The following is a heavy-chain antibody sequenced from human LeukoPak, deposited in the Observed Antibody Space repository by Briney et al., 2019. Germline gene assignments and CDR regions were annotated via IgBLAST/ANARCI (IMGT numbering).Heavy chain of an antibody. V-gene: IGHV1-8*01. Sequence: ASVKVSRKASGYSFTSYDIDWVRQATGQGQEWMGWMNPNSGNTGYAEKLQGRVTMTRNTSISTAYMELSSLRSEDTAVYYCARAYYGSGSYHPYYYYLDVWGQGTTVTVSS. J-gene: IGHJ6*03. CDR2: MNPNSGNT. CDR1: GYSFTSYD. D-gene: IGHD3-10*01. CDR3: ARAYYGSGSYHPYYYYLDV.